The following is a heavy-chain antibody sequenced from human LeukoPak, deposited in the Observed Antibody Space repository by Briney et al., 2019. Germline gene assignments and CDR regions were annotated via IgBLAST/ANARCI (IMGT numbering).Heavy chain of an antibody. V-gene: IGHV3-23*01. CDR3: AKSFGVTIFGVVNENYFDY. J-gene: IGHJ4*02. CDR2: ISGSGGST. CDR1: GFTFSSYA. D-gene: IGHD3-3*01. Sequence: GGSLRLSCAASGFTFSSYAMSWVRQAPGKGLEWVSAISGSGGSTYYADSVKGRFTISRDNSKNTLYLQMNSLRAEDTAVYYCAKSFGVTIFGVVNENYFDYWGQGALVTVSS.